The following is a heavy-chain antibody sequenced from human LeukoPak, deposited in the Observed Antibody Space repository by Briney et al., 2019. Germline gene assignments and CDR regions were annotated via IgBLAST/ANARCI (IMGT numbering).Heavy chain of an antibody. CDR1: GYTFTSYD. D-gene: IGHD3-22*01. V-gene: IGHV1-8*01. J-gene: IGHJ4*02. CDR3: ARVGDYYDSSGYYTFDY. CDR2: VSPYSGNT. Sequence: ASVKVSCKASGYTFTSYDINWVRQATGQGLEWMGWVSPYSGNTGYSQKFQGRVTITRNTSMSTAYMEVSSLRSEDTAVYYCARVGDYYDSSGYYTFDYWGQGTLVTVSS.